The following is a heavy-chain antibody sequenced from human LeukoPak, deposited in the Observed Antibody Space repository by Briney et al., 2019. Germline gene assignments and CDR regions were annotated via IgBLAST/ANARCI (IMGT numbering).Heavy chain of an antibody. D-gene: IGHD4-17*01. V-gene: IGHV4-39*07. CDR1: GGSISSSSYY. CDR2: IYYSGST. CDR3: AGVAGYGGYVGGDWIDP. J-gene: IGHJ5*02. Sequence: SETLSLTCTVSGGSISSSSYYWGWIRQPPGKGLEWIGSIYYSGSTYYNPSLKSRVTISVDTSKNQFSLKLSSVTAADTAVYYWAGVAGYGGYVGGDWIDPWGQGTLVTVSS.